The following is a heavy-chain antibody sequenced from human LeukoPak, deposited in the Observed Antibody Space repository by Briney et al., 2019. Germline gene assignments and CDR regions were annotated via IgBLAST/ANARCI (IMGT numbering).Heavy chain of an antibody. Sequence: GGSLRLSCAASGFTFDDYAMNWVRQAPGKGLEWVSYISDSSTTIYYADSVKGRFTISRDNAKNSLYLQMNSLRAEDTAVYYCARTDGFDPWGQGTLVTVSS. CDR3: ARTDGFDP. CDR1: GFTFDDYA. J-gene: IGHJ5*02. CDR2: ISDSSTTI. V-gene: IGHV3-48*04.